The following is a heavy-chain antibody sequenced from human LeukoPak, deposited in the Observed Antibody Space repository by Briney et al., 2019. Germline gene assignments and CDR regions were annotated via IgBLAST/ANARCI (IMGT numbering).Heavy chain of an antibody. D-gene: IGHD6-19*01. CDR2: IRYDGSDK. J-gene: IGHJ4*02. Sequence: GGSLRLSCAASGFTFSSYGTHWVRQAPGKGLEWVAFIRYDGSDKYYADSVKGRFTISRDNSKNTLYLQMNSLRGEDTAVYYCAKIGAVAGHFDYWGQGTLVTVSS. CDR1: GFTFSSYG. CDR3: AKIGAVAGHFDY. V-gene: IGHV3-30*02.